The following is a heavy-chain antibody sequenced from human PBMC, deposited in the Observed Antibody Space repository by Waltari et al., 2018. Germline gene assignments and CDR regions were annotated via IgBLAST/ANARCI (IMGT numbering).Heavy chain of an antibody. CDR2: IYTSGST. CDR1: GGSISSYY. CDR3: ARGREQLVGGGVYFDY. V-gene: IGHV4-4*07. D-gene: IGHD6-6*01. Sequence: QVQLQESGPGLVKPSETLSLTCTVSGGSISSYYWSWIRQPAGKGLEWIGRIYTSGSTNYSPSLKSRVTMSVDTSKNQFSLKLSSVTAADTAVYYGARGREQLVGGGVYFDYWGQGTLVTVSS. J-gene: IGHJ4*02.